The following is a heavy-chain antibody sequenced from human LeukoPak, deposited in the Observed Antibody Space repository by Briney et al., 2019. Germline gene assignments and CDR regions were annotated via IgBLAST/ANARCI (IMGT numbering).Heavy chain of an antibody. D-gene: IGHD3-10*01. J-gene: IGHJ5*02. CDR1: GYTFSNSG. CDR3: ARGRGLIGTSRFDP. CDR2: INAGNGNR. V-gene: IGHV1-3*01. Sequence: ASVKGSCKTSGYTFSNSGLHWVRQAPGPSLEWMGWINAGNGNRKYSQKFQDRLTITRETSASTVYMELNSLKSEATAMYICARGRGLIGTSRFDPWGQGTLVIVSS.